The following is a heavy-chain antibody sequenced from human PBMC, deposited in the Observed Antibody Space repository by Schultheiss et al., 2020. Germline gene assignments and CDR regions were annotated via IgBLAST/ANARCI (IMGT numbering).Heavy chain of an antibody. V-gene: IGHV3-64D*06. Sequence: WGSLRLSCAASGFTFSSYAMHWVRQAPGKGLEYVSAISSNGGSTYYADSVKGRFTISRDNSKNTLYLQMSSLRAEDTAVYYCVKDDSCSSTSCPLGFDYWGQGTLVTVSS. CDR1: GFTFSSYA. CDR3: VKDDSCSSTSCPLGFDY. J-gene: IGHJ4*02. CDR2: ISSNGGST. D-gene: IGHD2-2*01.